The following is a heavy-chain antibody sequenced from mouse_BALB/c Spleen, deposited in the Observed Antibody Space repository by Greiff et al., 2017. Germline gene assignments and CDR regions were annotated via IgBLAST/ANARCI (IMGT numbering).Heavy chain of an antibody. D-gene: IGHD1-2*01. J-gene: IGHJ4*01. CDR1: GYTFTSYT. CDR2: INPSSGYT. Sequence: VQLKESAAELARPGASVKMSCKASGYTFTSYTMHWVKQRPGQGLEWIGYINPSSGYTEYNQKFKDKTTLTADKSSSTAYMQLSSLTSEDSAVYYCARGGYYYYAMDYWGQGTSVTVSS. CDR3: ARGGYYYYAMDY. V-gene: IGHV1-4*02.